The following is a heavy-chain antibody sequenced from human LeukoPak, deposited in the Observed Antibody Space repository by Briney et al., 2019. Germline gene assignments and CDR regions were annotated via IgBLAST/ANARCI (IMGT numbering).Heavy chain of an antibody. CDR3: VKGGLQGNY. CDR2: VNIDGSST. Sequence: GGSLRLSCAASGFTFSNIWMHWVRQAPGEGLVWVSSVNIDGSSTHSADAVKGRFTISRDNGSNKVYLQMNSLRVEDTAMYYCVKGGLQGNYWGQGTLVTVSS. V-gene: IGHV3-74*01. CDR1: GFTFSNIW. J-gene: IGHJ4*02. D-gene: IGHD3-10*01.